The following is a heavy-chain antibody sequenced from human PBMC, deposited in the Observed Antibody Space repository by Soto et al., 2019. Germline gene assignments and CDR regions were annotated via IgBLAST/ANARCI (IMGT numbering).Heavy chain of an antibody. D-gene: IGHD2-8*02. J-gene: IGHJ2*01. CDR2: IHSSGTT. CDR3: ARHYRISVATTGFDL. Sequence: QVQLQESGPGLVKPSETLSLTCTVSGGSIISYYWSWIRQPPGKGLEWIGYIHSSGTTNYKPSLKSRPSMSVETSKNQFSLNLNSVAAADTAVYFCARHYRISVATTGFDLWGRGTLVAVSS. V-gene: IGHV4-59*08. CDR1: GGSIISYY.